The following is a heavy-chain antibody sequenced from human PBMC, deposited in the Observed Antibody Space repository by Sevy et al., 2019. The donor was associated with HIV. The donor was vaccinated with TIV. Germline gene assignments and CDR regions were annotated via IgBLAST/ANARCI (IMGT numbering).Heavy chain of an antibody. V-gene: IGHV4-30-2*01. Sequence: SETLSLTCAVSGGSISSGGYSWSWIRQPPGKGLEWIGYIYHSGSTYYNPSLKSRVTISVDRSKNQFSLKLSSVTAADTAVYSCARGPLYDSSGYYADYWGHGTLVTVSS. D-gene: IGHD3-22*01. CDR3: ARGPLYDSSGYYADY. CDR1: GGSISSGGYS. CDR2: IYHSGST. J-gene: IGHJ4*01.